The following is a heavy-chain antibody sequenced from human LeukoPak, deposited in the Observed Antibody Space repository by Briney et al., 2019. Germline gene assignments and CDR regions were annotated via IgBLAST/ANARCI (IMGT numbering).Heavy chain of an antibody. CDR2: IHPVDSDT. D-gene: IGHD3-9*01. V-gene: IGHV5-51*01. J-gene: IGHJ4*02. CDR3: ARRANFDGWAPPVDS. CDR1: GYRFTTHW. Sequence: GESLNISCKVSGYRFTTHWISWWRHKPRENVQGLGFIHPVDSDTKYSPCFQDHLTISADRSTSTAYLQWTTLEASDTALYYCARRANFDGWAPPVDSWGQGTLVIVS.